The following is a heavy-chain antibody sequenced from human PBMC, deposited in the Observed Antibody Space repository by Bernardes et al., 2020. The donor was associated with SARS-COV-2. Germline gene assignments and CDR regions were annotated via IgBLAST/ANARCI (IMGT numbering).Heavy chain of an antibody. D-gene: IGHD2-21*02. CDR3: ARDWATPVSLVTP. CDR2: VSSSSAIT. Sequence: GGSLRLSCAASGFIFSNYAMNWVRQGPGQGLELVAFVSSSSAITFYSDSVKGRFTVSRDNIKNSLYLHMDSLGVEDTAIYYCARDWATPVSLVTPWGQGTQVTVSA. V-gene: IGHV3-21*01. CDR1: GFIFSNYA. J-gene: IGHJ5*02.